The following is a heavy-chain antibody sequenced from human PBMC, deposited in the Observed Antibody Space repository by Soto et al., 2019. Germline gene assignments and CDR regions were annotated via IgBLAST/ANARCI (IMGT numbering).Heavy chain of an antibody. CDR2: ISGSGGST. Sequence: GGSLRLSCAASGFTFSSYAMSWVRQAPGKGLEWVSAISGSGGSTYYADSVKGRFTISRDNSKNTLYLQMNSLRAEDTAVYYCAKTYYDFWSGYPYGMDVWGQGITVTVAS. CDR3: AKTYYDFWSGYPYGMDV. V-gene: IGHV3-23*01. D-gene: IGHD3-3*01. J-gene: IGHJ6*02. CDR1: GFTFSSYA.